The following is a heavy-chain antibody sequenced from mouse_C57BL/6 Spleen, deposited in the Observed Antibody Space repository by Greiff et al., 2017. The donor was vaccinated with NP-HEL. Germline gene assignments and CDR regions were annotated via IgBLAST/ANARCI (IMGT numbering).Heavy chain of an antibody. CDR3: ARGGLITTVVATDFDY. D-gene: IGHD1-1*01. CDR1: GYTFTSYG. Sequence: VQLQQSGAGLARPGASVKLSCKASGYTFTSYGISWVKQRTGQGLEWIGEIYPRSGNTYYNEKFKGKATLTADKSSSTAYMELRSLTSEDSAVYFCARGGLITTVVATDFDYWGQGTTLTVSS. CDR2: IYPRSGNT. V-gene: IGHV1-81*01. J-gene: IGHJ2*01.